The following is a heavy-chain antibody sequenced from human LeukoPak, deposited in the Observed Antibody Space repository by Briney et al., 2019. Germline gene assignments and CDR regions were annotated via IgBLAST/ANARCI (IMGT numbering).Heavy chain of an antibody. CDR3: ALSRGSGGPFDF. D-gene: IGHD3-10*01. Sequence: GGSLRLSCAASGFTFDSNWMSWVRQAPGKGLEWVANIKLDGSARYYMDSVRGRFTISRDYSKNSLDLQMNSLRAEDTAVYYCALSRGSGGPFDFWGQGTLVTVSS. CDR1: GFTFDSNW. CDR2: IKLDGSAR. J-gene: IGHJ4*02. V-gene: IGHV3-7*01.